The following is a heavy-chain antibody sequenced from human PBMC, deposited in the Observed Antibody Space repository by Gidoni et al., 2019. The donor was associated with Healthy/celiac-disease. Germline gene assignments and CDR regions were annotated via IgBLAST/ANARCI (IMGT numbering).Heavy chain of an antibody. D-gene: IGHD3-22*01. CDR2: IWYDGSNK. J-gene: IGHJ1*01. V-gene: IGHV3-33*01. Sequence: QVQLVESGGGVVQPGRSLRLSCAASGFTFSSYGMHWVRQAPGKGLEWLAVIWYDGSNKYYADSVKGRFTISRDNSKNTLYLQMNSLRAEDTAVYYCARAAYYYDSSGFQHWGQGTLVTVSS. CDR1: GFTFSSYG. CDR3: ARAAYYYDSSGFQH.